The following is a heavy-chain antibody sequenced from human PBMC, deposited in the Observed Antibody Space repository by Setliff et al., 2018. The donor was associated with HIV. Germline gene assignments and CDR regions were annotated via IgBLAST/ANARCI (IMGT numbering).Heavy chain of an antibody. Sequence: SVKVSCKVSGYTLAELSMHWVRQAPGKGLEWMGGFDPEHGGTIYAQQFQGRVTMTEEKSADTAYMELKSLRSDDTAVYYCTTFYNSGSLTSFDHWGQGTLVTVSS. CDR1: GYTLAELS. CDR3: TTFYNSGSLTSFDH. CDR2: FDPEHGGT. J-gene: IGHJ4*02. V-gene: IGHV1-24*01. D-gene: IGHD3-10*01.